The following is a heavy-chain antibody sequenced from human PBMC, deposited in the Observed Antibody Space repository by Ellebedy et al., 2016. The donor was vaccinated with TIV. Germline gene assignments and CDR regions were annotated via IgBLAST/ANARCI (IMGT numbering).Heavy chain of an antibody. V-gene: IGHV3-48*02. CDR1: GFNFGDYS. Sequence: GESLKISCAGSGFNFGDYSMNWVRQAQGKGLEWISYINAGGERIYYADSVKGRFTISRDNARNILYLHMNSLRDEDTAVYYCASRAASWYSDNNWFDPWGQGSPVTVSS. J-gene: IGHJ5*02. CDR3: ASRAASWYSDNNWFDP. CDR2: INAGGERI. D-gene: IGHD6-13*01.